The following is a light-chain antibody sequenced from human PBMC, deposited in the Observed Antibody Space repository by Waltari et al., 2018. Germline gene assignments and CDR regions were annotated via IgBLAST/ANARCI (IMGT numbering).Light chain of an antibody. CDR3: QQSYGTPYT. V-gene: IGKV1-39*01. Sequence: IQMTQSPSSLSASVGARVSITCRASQSITNYLNWYQQKPGKAPKLLIYAAFSLQSGVPSRFSGSGSGTYFTLSISSLQPEDSATYYCQQSYGTPYTFGQGTKLEIK. CDR1: QSITNY. J-gene: IGKJ2*01. CDR2: AAF.